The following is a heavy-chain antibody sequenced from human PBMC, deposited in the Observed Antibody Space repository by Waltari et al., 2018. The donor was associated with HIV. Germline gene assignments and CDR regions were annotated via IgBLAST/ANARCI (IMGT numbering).Heavy chain of an antibody. J-gene: IGHJ4*01. Sequence: EVQLLESGGDLVKPGGSLRLSCAASGFTFSDYGLSWVRQAPGKGLEWFSSISGRGVSTYYADAVQGRFTISRDNSKNTLYLQMSSLRVDDTAVYYCAKSAVVTTWYYFDSWGHGTLVTVSS. CDR2: ISGRGVST. D-gene: IGHD2-21*02. CDR1: GFTFSDYG. CDR3: AKSAVVTTWYYFDS. V-gene: IGHV3-23*01.